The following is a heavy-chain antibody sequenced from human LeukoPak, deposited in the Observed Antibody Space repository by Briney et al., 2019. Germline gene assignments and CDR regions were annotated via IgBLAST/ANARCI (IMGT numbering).Heavy chain of an antibody. J-gene: IGHJ4*02. CDR2: IYYSGST. Sequence: SETLSLTCTVSGGSISSGDYYWSWIRQPPRKGLEWIGYIYYSGSTYYNPSLKSRVTISVDTSKNQFSLKLSSVTAADTAVYYCARVPLTGDGYYFDYWGQGTLVTVSS. CDR1: GGSISSGDYY. D-gene: IGHD7-27*01. V-gene: IGHV4-30-4*01. CDR3: ARVPLTGDGYYFDY.